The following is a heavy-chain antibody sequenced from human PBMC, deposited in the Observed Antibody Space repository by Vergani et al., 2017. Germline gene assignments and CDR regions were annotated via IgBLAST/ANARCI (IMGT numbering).Heavy chain of an antibody. Sequence: QVQLVESGGGVVQRGGSLRLSCATSGFTFSNYDMQWIRQGPGEGLEFVAFIQFDGSNQYYADSVKGRFPLSRDFSKKTLYLQMNSLRTDDTATYYCAKHFRGWGIDYWGQGTQFIVSS. CDR2: IQFDGSNQ. CDR1: GFTFSNYD. J-gene: IGHJ4*02. D-gene: IGHD3-16*01. CDR3: AKHFRGWGIDY. V-gene: IGHV3-30*02.